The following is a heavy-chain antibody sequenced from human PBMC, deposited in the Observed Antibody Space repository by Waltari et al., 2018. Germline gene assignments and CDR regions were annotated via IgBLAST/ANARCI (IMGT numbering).Heavy chain of an antibody. D-gene: IGHD2-15*01. CDR1: GYSISSGYY. Sequence: QVQLQESGPGLVKPSETLSLTCAVSGYSISSGYYWGWIRQPPGKGLEWIGSIYHSGSTYYNPSRKSRVTISVDTSKNQFSLKLSSVTAADTAVYYCARQTLGGGVGYWGQGTLVTVSS. V-gene: IGHV4-38-2*01. CDR2: IYHSGST. J-gene: IGHJ4*02. CDR3: ARQTLGGGVGY.